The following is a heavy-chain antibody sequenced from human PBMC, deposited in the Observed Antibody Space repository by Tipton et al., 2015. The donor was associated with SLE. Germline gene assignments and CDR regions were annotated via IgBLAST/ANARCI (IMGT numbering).Heavy chain of an antibody. D-gene: IGHD3-10*01. CDR2: INHSGST. V-gene: IGHV4-34*01. CDR3: ARGGGAYGSGSYYPMDV. J-gene: IGHJ6*02. CDR1: GGSFSGYY. Sequence: LRLSCAVYGGSFSGYYWSWIRQPPGKGLEWIGAINHSGSTNYNPSLKSRFTISIDTSKNQFSLKLSSVTAADTAVYYCARGGGAYGSGSYYPMDVWGQGTTVTASS.